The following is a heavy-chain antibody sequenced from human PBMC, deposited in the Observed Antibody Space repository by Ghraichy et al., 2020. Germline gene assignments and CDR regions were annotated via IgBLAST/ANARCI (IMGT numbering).Heavy chain of an antibody. D-gene: IGHD6-6*01. J-gene: IGHJ5*02. Sequence: SETLSLTCTVSGGSISSSSYYWGWIRQPPGKGLEWIGSIYYSGSTYYNPSLKSRVTISVDTSKNQFSLKLSSVTAADTAVYYCARAFGLTGGYSSSSGWFDPWGQGTLVTVSS. CDR1: GGSISSSSYY. V-gene: IGHV4-39*07. CDR2: IYYSGST. CDR3: ARAFGLTGGYSSSSGWFDP.